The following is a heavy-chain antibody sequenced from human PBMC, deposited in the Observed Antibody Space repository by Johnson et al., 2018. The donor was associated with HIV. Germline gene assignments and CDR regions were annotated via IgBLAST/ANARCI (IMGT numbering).Heavy chain of an antibody. CDR2: IWYDGSNK. V-gene: IGHV3-30*04. D-gene: IGHD1-26*01. CDR3: AKDPGSGSPGAFDI. J-gene: IGHJ3*02. Sequence: QVQLVESGGGVVQPGRSLRLSCAASRFTFSSYAMHWVRQAPGKGLEWVAVIWYDGSNKYYADSVKGRFTISRDNSKNTLYLQMNSLRAEDTAVYYCAKDPGSGSPGAFDIWGQGTMVTVSS. CDR1: RFTFSSYA.